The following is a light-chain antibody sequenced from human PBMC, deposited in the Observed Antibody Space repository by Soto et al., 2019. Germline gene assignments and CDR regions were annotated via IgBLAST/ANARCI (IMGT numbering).Light chain of an antibody. CDR2: DNT. J-gene: IGLJ3*02. CDR3: QSYDSSLSGVL. CDR1: SSNIGAGYH. V-gene: IGLV1-40*01. Sequence: QSVLTQPPSVSGAPGQRVTISCTGSSSNIGAGYHVHWYQQFPGTAPKLLIYDNTNRPSGVPDRFSGSKSGTSASLAITGLQAGDGADYYCQSYDSSLSGVLFGGGTKLTVL.